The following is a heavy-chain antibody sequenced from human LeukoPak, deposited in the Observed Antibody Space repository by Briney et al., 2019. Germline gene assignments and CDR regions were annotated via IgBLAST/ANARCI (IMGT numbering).Heavy chain of an antibody. CDR1: GFTVDSNY. CDR2: IYSSGNT. CDR3: ARGGGYYGIDY. J-gene: IGHJ4*02. V-gene: IGHV3-66*02. Sequence: GGSLRLSCAASGFTVDSNYMNWVRQAPGKGLEWVSVIYSSGNTYYADSVKGRFTISRDNSRNRQNLQMNSLRSEDTAIYYCARGGGYYGIDYWGQGTLVTVSS. D-gene: IGHD1-26*01.